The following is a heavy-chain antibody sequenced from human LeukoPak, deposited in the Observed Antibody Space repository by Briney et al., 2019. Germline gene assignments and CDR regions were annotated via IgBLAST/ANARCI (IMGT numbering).Heavy chain of an antibody. CDR1: GYTFTSYT. J-gene: IGHJ6*03. CDR2: INPNSGGT. Sequence: ASVKVSCKASGYTFTSYTMNWVRQAPGQGLEWMGWINPNSGGTNYAQKFQGRVTMTRDTSISTAYMELSRLRSDDTAVYYCARWGRSITMVRGVIRDDYYYYYYMDVWGKGTTVTVSS. D-gene: IGHD3-10*01. V-gene: IGHV1-2*02. CDR3: ARWGRSITMVRGVIRDDYYYYYYMDV.